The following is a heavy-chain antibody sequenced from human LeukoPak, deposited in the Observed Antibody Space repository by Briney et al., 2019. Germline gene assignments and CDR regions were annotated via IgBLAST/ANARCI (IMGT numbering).Heavy chain of an antibody. V-gene: IGHV3-30*18. CDR1: GFTFSSYG. CDR2: ISYDGSNK. CDR3: AKENIAARPDYYYYYGMDV. Sequence: GRSLRLSCAASGFTFSSYGMHWVRQAPGKGLEWVAVISYDGSNKYYADSAKGRFTISRDNSKNTLYLQMNSLRAEDTAVYYCAKENIAARPDYYYYYGMDVWGQGTTVTVSS. D-gene: IGHD6-6*01. J-gene: IGHJ6*02.